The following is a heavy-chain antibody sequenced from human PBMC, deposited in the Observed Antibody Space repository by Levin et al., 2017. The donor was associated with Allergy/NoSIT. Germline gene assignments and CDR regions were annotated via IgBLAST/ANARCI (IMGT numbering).Heavy chain of an antibody. D-gene: IGHD3-9*01. CDR2: MNPNSGNT. CDR1: GYTFTSYD. V-gene: IGHV1-8*01. Sequence: GASVKVSCKASGYTFTSYDINWVRQATGQGPEWMGWMNPNSGNTGYAQKFQGRVTMTRNTSISTAYMELSSLRSEDTAVYYCARGGTSTYYDILTGYYTYFYYYMDVWGKGTTVTVSS. CDR3: ARGGTSTYYDILTGYYTYFYYYMDV. J-gene: IGHJ6*03.